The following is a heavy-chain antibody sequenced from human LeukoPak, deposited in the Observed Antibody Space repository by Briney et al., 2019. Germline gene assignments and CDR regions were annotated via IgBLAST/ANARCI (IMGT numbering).Heavy chain of an antibody. CDR1: GFTFSKFP. J-gene: IGHJ4*02. V-gene: IGHV3-23*01. D-gene: IGHD5-12*01. Sequence: GGSLRLSCAASGFTFSKFPMGWVRQAPGRGLEWVSAISASGDVTFYADSLRGRFTISRDNSKSTLYLQMNGLRAEDTAIFYCAKDMQTWPRFPDYWGQGTLVTVSS. CDR3: AKDMQTWPRFPDY. CDR2: ISASGDVT.